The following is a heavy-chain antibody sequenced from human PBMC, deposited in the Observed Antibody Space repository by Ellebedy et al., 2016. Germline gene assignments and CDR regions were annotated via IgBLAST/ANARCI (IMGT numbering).Heavy chain of an antibody. J-gene: IGHJ4*02. V-gene: IGHV3-30*18. CDR3: AKDWVPYCGGDCYSLEY. Sequence: GGSLRLSXAASGFTFSSYGMHWVRQAPGKGLEWVAVISYDGSNKYYADSVKGRFTISRDNSKNTLYLQMNSLRAEDTAVYYCAKDWVPYCGGDCYSLEYWGQGTLVTVSS. CDR1: GFTFSSYG. D-gene: IGHD2-21*01. CDR2: ISYDGSNK.